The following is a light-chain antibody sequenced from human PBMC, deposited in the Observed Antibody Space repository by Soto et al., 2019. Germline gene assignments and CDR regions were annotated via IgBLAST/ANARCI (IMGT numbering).Light chain of an antibody. CDR2: GAS. J-gene: IGKJ4*01. V-gene: IGKV3-20*01. Sequence: EIVLTQSPGTLSLSPGERATLSCRASQSVTSNYLAWYQQKPGQAPRLLIYGASSRATGIADRFSGSGSGTDFTLTISRLEPEDFVVDYCQQYGGSPPVTFGGGTKVEI. CDR3: QQYGGSPPVT. CDR1: QSVTSNY.